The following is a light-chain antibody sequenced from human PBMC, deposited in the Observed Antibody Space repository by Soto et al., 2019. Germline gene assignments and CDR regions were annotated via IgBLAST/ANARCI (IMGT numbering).Light chain of an antibody. V-gene: IGKV1-5*03. J-gene: IGKJ1*01. CDR2: KAS. CDR3: QHYNSYSEA. CDR1: QGISSW. Sequence: DIQMTQSPSSLSASVGDRVTITCRGSQGISSWLAWYQQKPGKAPRLLIYKASSLKSGVPSRFSGSGSGTEFTLTNSSLQPDDFATYYCQHYNSYSEAFGQGTKVDIK.